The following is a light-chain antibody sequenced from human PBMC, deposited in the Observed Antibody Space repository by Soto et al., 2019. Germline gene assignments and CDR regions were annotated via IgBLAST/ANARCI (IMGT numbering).Light chain of an antibody. V-gene: IGKV3-15*01. CDR2: DAS. CDR3: QQYNNWPRT. J-gene: IGKJ2*01. CDR1: QSVSTN. Sequence: ETVMTQSAAALSVSVGERVTLSCRASQSVSTNLAWYQQRPGQAPRLLIHDASTRATGVPDRISGSGSGTDFTPTIRSLQSEDFAIYYCQQYNNWPRTFGQGNKLEIK.